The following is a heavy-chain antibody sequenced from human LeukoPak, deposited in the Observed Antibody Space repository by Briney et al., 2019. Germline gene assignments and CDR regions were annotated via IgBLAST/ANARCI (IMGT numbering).Heavy chain of an antibody. Sequence: GGSLRLSCAASGFTFSSYSMNWVRQAPGKGLEWVSSISSSSSYIYYADSVKGRFTISRDNAKNSLYLQTNSLRAEDTAVYYCARVSLSGYDPPSEVDYWGQGTLVTVSS. V-gene: IGHV3-21*01. D-gene: IGHD5-12*01. CDR1: GFTFSSYS. CDR3: ARVSLSGYDPPSEVDY. CDR2: ISSSSSYI. J-gene: IGHJ4*02.